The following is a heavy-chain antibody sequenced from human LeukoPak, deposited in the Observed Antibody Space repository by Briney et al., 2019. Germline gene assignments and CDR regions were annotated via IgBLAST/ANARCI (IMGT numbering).Heavy chain of an antibody. Sequence: GESLKISRKGSGYSFTSYWIGWVRQMPGKGLEWMGIIYPGDSDTRYSPSFQGQVTISADKSISTAYLQWSSLKASDTAMYYCARSRPNVVVTADFDYWGQGTLVTVSS. CDR3: ARSRPNVVVTADFDY. CDR1: GYSFTSYW. J-gene: IGHJ4*02. D-gene: IGHD2-21*02. V-gene: IGHV5-51*01. CDR2: IYPGDSDT.